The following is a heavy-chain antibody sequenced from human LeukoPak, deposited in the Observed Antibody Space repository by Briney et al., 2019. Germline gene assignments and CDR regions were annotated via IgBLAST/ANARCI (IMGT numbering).Heavy chain of an antibody. J-gene: IGHJ4*02. CDR2: ISAYNGNT. CDR3: ARGPYCSGGSCYSVDY. Sequence: GASVKVSCKASGYTFTSYGISWVRQAPGQGLEWMGWISAYNGNTNYAQKLQGRVTMTTDTSTSTAYMEPRSLRSDDTAVYYCARGPYCSGGSCYSVDYWGQGTLVTVSS. V-gene: IGHV1-18*01. CDR1: GYTFTSYG. D-gene: IGHD2-15*01.